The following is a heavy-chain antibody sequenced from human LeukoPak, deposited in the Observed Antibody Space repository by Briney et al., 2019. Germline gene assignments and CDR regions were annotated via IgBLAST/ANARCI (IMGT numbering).Heavy chain of an antibody. CDR2: INGSGSST. CDR3: ARDFWDDFEYFDL. D-gene: IGHD3-3*01. Sequence: GGSLRLSCAASGFTFSSHAMSWVRQAPGKGLERVSAINGSGSSTYYADSVKGRVSSSRDNSKNTLYLQMNSLRVEDTALYYCARDFWDDFEYFDLWGRGTLVTVSS. CDR1: GFTFSSHA. J-gene: IGHJ2*01. V-gene: IGHV3-23*01.